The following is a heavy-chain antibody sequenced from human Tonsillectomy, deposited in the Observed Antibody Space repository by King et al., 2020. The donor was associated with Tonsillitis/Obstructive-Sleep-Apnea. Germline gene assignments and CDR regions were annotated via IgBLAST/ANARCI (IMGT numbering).Heavy chain of an antibody. V-gene: IGHV1-24*01. J-gene: IGHJ6*02. CDR1: GYTLTELS. D-gene: IGHD3-22*01. CDR2: FDPEDGET. CDR3: ATLSGPDSSGYPNYYGMDV. Sequence: QLVQSGAEAKKPGASVKVSCKVSGYTLTELSMHWVRQAPGKGLEWMGGFDPEDGETIYAQKFQGRVTMTEDTSTDTAYMELSSLRSEDTAVYYCATLSGPDSSGYPNYYGMDVWGQGTTVTVSS.